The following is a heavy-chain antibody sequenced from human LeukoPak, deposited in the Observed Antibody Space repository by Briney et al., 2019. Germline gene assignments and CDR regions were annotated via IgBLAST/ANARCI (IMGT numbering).Heavy chain of an antibody. V-gene: IGHV3-48*02. J-gene: IGHJ3*02. CDR3: ARSMVRGGYAFDI. CDR2: ISSSSSTI. Sequence: PGGSLRLSCAASGFTFSSYWMHWVRQAPGKGLGWVSYISSSSSTIYYADSVKGRFTISRDNAKNSLYLQMNSLRDEDTAVYYCARSMVRGGYAFDIWGQGTMVTVSS. D-gene: IGHD3-10*01. CDR1: GFTFSSYW.